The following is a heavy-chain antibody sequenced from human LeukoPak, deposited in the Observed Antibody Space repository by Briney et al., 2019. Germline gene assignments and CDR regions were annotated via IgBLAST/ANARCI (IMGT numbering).Heavy chain of an antibody. CDR3: ASNFLQGKDGYYYYYYMDV. Sequence: ASVKVSCKASGYTFTSYDINWVRQATGQGLEWMGWMNPNSGNTGYAQKFQGRVTMTRNTSTSTAYMELSSLRSEDTAVYYCASNFLQGKDGYYYYYYMDVWGKGTTVTVSS. D-gene: IGHD5-24*01. V-gene: IGHV1-8*01. CDR1: GYTFTSYD. J-gene: IGHJ6*03. CDR2: MNPNSGNT.